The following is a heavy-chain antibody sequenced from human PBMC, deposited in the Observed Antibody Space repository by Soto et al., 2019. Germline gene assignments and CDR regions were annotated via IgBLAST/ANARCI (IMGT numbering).Heavy chain of an antibody. D-gene: IGHD5-18*01. CDR3: TTEVDYSYGSFDY. CDR1: GFTFSNAW. CDR2: IKSKTDGGTT. J-gene: IGHJ4*02. V-gene: IGHV3-15*01. Sequence: GGSLRLSCAASGFTFSNAWMSWVRQAPGKGLEWVGRIKSKTDGGTTDYAAPVKGRFTISRDDSKNTLYLQMNSLKTEDTAVYYCTTEVDYSYGSFDYWGQGTLVTVSS.